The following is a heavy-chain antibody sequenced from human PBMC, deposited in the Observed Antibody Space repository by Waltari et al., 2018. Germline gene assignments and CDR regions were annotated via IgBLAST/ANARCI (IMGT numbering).Heavy chain of an antibody. CDR3: AWSYSSSRGDAFDI. Sequence: QVQLQESGPGLVKPSQTLSLTCTVSGGSISSGDYYWSWIRQPPGKGLEWIGYIYYSGSTYYNPSLKSRVTRSVDTSKNQCSLKLSSVTAANTAVYYCAWSYSSSRGDAFDIWGQGKMVTVSS. J-gene: IGHJ3*02. CDR1: GGSISSGDYY. CDR2: IYYSGST. V-gene: IGHV4-30-4*08. D-gene: IGHD6-6*01.